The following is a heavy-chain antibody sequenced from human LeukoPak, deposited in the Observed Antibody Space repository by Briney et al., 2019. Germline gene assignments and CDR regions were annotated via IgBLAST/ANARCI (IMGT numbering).Heavy chain of an antibody. CDR3: ARHRDNSRVAVAY. D-gene: IGHD6-19*01. J-gene: IGHJ4*02. CDR2: ISSSGTT. Sequence: SETLSLTCTVSGGSLSSNTYYWAWIRPPPGKGVEWIGTISSSGTTYYKPSLKSRVTISLDTSQNQFSLKLTSVTATDTSVYYCARHRDNSRVAVAYWGQGILVTVSS. CDR1: GGSLSSNTYY. V-gene: IGHV4-39*01.